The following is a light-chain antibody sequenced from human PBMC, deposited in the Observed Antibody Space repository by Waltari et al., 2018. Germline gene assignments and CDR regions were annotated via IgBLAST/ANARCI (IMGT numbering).Light chain of an antibody. Sequence: EIVMTQSPATLSVSPGESATLSCRASQSIASNLAWYQQKPGQAPRLLIYGASTRATGVTARFSGSGSGTEFTLTISSLQSEDFALYYCQQYNNWPPVTFGQGTKVEIK. CDR1: QSIASN. CDR2: GAS. J-gene: IGKJ1*01. CDR3: QQYNNWPPVT. V-gene: IGKV3-15*01.